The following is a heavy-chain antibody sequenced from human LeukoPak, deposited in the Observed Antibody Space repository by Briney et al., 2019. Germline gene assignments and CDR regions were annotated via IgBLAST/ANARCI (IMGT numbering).Heavy chain of an antibody. V-gene: IGHV3-11*04. CDR1: GFSFSNYF. CDR2: ITNSGRST. J-gene: IGHJ4*02. CDR3: AREASGNYHVFDS. Sequence: GGSLRLSCEASGFSFSNYFISWIRQAPGKGLEWVGYITNSGRSTNYADAVKGRFTLSRDNAKKSVYLEMTDLRAEDNAVYYCAREASGNYHVFDSWGQGTLVTVSS. D-gene: IGHD1-26*01.